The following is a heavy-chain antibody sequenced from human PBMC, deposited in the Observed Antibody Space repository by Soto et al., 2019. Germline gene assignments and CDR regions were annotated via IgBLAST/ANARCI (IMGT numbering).Heavy chain of an antibody. D-gene: IGHD4-17*01. J-gene: IGHJ4*02. CDR3: AVNDYGDSAADY. V-gene: IGHV3-23*01. Sequence: GGSLRLSCAASGFTFSSYAMSWVRQAPGKGLEWVSAISGSGGSTYYAGSVKGRFTISKDNTKNTLYLQMNSLRAEDTAVYYCAVNDYGDSAADYWGQGTLVTVSS. CDR2: ISGSGGST. CDR1: GFTFSSYA.